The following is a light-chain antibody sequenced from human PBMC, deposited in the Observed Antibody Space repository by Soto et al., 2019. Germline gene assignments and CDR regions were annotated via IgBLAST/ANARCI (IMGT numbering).Light chain of an antibody. J-gene: IGKJ5*01. V-gene: IGKV1-9*01. Sequence: DIQLTQSPSFLSASVGDRVTMTCRASQGISTYLAWYQQKPGKAPKLLIYAASTLQSGVQSRFSGSGSGTEFALAISSLQPEDFATYYCKQSYSTPITFGQGTRLEIK. CDR3: KQSYSTPIT. CDR2: AAS. CDR1: QGISTY.